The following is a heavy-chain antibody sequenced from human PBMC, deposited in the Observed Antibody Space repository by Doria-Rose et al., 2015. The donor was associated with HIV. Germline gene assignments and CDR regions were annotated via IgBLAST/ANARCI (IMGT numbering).Heavy chain of an antibody. CDR2: ISWDSGAK. Sequence: VQLVESGGGLVQPGRSLRLSCVGSGFSFESYAMHWVRLAPGKGLEWVAGISWDSGAKGNADSVEVRFTISRDNAKKSVYLERRSLRPEDTAVYYCAKAPIIGHKYYCYMDVWGKGASVTVSS. D-gene: IGHD3-3*01. CDR3: AKAPIIGHKYYCYMDV. CDR1: GFSFESYA. J-gene: IGHJ6*03. V-gene: IGHV3-9*01.